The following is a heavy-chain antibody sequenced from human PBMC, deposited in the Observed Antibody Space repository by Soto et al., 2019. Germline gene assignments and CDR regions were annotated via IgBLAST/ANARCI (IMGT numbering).Heavy chain of an antibody. CDR3: ARYSYCSGPQDS. J-gene: IGHJ4*02. V-gene: IGHV3-7*03. CDR1: GFSFSRHW. D-gene: IGHD2-15*01. CDR2: IKPDGNDK. Sequence: GGSLRLSCASSGFSFSRHWMSWVRQAPGKGLEWVANIKPDGNDKRDVNSVKGRFTISRDEAKSSLYLQMNRLSAEDTAVYYCARYSYCSGPQDSWGQGTLVTVSS.